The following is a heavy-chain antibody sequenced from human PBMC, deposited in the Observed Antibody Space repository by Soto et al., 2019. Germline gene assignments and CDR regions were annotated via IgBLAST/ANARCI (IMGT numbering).Heavy chain of an antibody. Sequence: PGGSLRLSCAASGFTFSSYAMSWVRQAPGKGLEWVSAISGSGGSTYYADSVKGRFTISRDNSKNTLYLQMNSLRAEDTAVYYCAKALSNYDFWSGYYYYYYYGMDVWGQGTTVTVSS. D-gene: IGHD3-3*01. CDR1: GFTFSSYA. V-gene: IGHV3-23*01. CDR3: AKALSNYDFWSGYYYYYYYGMDV. CDR2: ISGSGGST. J-gene: IGHJ6*02.